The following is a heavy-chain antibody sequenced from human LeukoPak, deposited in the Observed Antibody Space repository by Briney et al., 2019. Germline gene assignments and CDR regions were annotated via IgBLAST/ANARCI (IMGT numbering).Heavy chain of an antibody. CDR2: ISSSSSYI. D-gene: IGHD2-2*02. V-gene: IGHV3-21*01. J-gene: IGHJ6*04. CDR1: GFTFSSYS. Sequence: GGSLRLSCAASGFTFSSYSMNWVRQAPGKGLEWVSSISSSSSYIYYADSVKGRFTISRDNAKNSLYLQMNSLRAKDTAVYYCASFIVVVPAAIGYYYYGMDVWGKGTTVTVSS. CDR3: ASFIVVVPAAIGYYYYGMDV.